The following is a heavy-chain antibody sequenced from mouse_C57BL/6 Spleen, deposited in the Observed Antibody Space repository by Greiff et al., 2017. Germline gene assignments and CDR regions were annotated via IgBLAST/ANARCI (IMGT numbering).Heavy chain of an antibody. CDR1: GFSINSDCY. D-gene: IGHD2-5*01. CDR3: ARAYSNYPVLYAMDY. V-gene: IGHV3-3*01. CDR2: TFYSGIT. Sequence: EVKLMESGPSLVRPSQTLSLTCTVTGFSINSDCYWIWIRQFPGNKLEYIGYTFYSGITYYNPSLESRTYITRDTSKNQFSLKLSSVTTEDTATDYCARAYSNYPVLYAMDYWGQGTSVTVSS. J-gene: IGHJ4*01.